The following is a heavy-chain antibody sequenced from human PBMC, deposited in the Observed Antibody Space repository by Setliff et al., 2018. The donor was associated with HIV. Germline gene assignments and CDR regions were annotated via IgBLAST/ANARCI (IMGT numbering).Heavy chain of an antibody. Sequence: GASVKVSCKVSGYTLTELSVHWVRQAPGQGLEWMGIINPSGDSTTYAQKFQGRVTMTEDTSTDTAYMALSSLRSEDTAMYYCATSGFYDILTGPTPGVFDIWGQGTMVTVSS. CDR3: ATSGFYDILTGPTPGVFDI. D-gene: IGHD3-9*01. CDR1: GYTLTELS. J-gene: IGHJ3*02. V-gene: IGHV1-24*01. CDR2: INPSGDST.